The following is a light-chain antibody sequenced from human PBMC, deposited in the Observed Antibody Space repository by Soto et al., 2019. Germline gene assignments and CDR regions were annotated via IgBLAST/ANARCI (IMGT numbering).Light chain of an antibody. J-gene: IGKJ1*01. V-gene: IGKV3-20*01. CDR3: QQYGSSPRT. CDR1: QSVSSDY. Sequence: EIVLTQSPGTLSLSPGQRATLSCRASQSVSSDYLAWFQQKPGQAPRLLIYGASSRATGIPDRFSGGGSGTDFTLSISRLEPEDFAVYYCQQYGSSPRTFGQGTKVEFK. CDR2: GAS.